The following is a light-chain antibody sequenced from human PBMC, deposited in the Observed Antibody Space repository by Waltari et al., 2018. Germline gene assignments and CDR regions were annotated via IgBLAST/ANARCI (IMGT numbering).Light chain of an antibody. CDR1: MNGSKS. CDR2: YDS. V-gene: IGLV3-21*04. Sequence: SYVVTQSPSVSVAPGETARITCGGNMNGSKSVHWYQQRPGQAPVLVISYDSDRPSGIPERFSGSNSGNTATLTISWVEAEDEADYYCLVWHSTIDHQGVFGGGTKLTVL. J-gene: IGLJ2*01. CDR3: LVWHSTIDHQGV.